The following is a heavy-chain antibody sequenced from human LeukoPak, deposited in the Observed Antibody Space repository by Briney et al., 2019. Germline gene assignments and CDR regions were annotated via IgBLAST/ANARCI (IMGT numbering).Heavy chain of an antibody. CDR3: AKDRNSGSAEFFDS. V-gene: IGHV3-11*05. Sequence: GGSLRLSCAVSGFTFSDHYMTWIRQAPGKGLEWVSHIAVSSRATYYADLVKGRFTIIRDNSKNTVYLEMNSLRVEDTAVYYCAKDRNSGSAEFFDSWGQGVLVTVSS. CDR2: IAVSSRAT. J-gene: IGHJ4*02. D-gene: IGHD3-10*01. CDR1: GFTFSDHY.